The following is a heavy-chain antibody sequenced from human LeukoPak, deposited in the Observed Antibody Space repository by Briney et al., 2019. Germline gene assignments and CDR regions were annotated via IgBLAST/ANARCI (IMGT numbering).Heavy chain of an antibody. J-gene: IGHJ6*02. Sequence: GGSLRLSCAASGFTFSDYAMSWVRQAPGKGLEWVSAISGSGGSTYYADSVKGRFTISRDNSKNTLYLQMNSLRAEDTAVYYCAKDFVGDGYNSHCYYYGMDVWGQGTTVTVSS. CDR3: AKDFVGDGYNSHCYYYGMDV. CDR1: GFTFSDYA. CDR2: ISGSGGST. D-gene: IGHD5-24*01. V-gene: IGHV3-23*01.